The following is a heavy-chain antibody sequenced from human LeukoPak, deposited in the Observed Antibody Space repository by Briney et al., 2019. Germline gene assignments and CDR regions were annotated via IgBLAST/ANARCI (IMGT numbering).Heavy chain of an antibody. D-gene: IGHD3-22*01. CDR3: AKGPDYYDSSGYPD. CDR1: GFTFSSYA. Sequence: GGSLRLSCAASGFTFSSYAMSWLRQAPGQGLEGVSAISGSGGSTYYADSVKGRFTISRDNSKNTLYLQMNSLRAEDTAVYYCAKGPDYYDSSGYPDWGQGTLVTVSS. CDR2: ISGSGGST. V-gene: IGHV3-23*01. J-gene: IGHJ4*02.